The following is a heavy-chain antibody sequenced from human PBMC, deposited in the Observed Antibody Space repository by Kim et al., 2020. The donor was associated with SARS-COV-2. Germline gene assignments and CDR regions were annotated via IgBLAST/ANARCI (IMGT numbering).Heavy chain of an antibody. Sequence: AGSLKGRLIIARDPSKKTLYLQMNSLRAEDTAVYYCATVVFYYDAGYFKNWGQGTLVIVSS. J-gene: IGHJ1*01. D-gene: IGHD3-22*01. V-gene: IGHV3-66*01. CDR3: ATVVFYYDAGYFKN.